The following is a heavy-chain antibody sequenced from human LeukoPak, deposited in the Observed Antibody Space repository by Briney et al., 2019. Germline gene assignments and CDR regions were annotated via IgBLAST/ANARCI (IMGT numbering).Heavy chain of an antibody. Sequence: PSETLSLTCAVYGGSFSGYYWSWIRQPPGKGLEWIGEINHSGSTNYNPSLKSRVTISVDTSKNQFSLKLSSVTAADTAVYYCARRREFYDTWGQGTLVTVSS. CDR2: INHSGST. CDR1: GGSFSGYY. J-gene: IGHJ4*02. CDR3: ARRREFYDT. D-gene: IGHD3-9*01. V-gene: IGHV4-34*01.